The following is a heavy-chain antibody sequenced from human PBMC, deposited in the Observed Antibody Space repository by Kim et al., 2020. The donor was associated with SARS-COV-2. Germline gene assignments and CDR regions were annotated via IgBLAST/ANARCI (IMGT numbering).Heavy chain of an antibody. CDR1: GGSISSYY. CDR3: ARVRGDTTIFGVVITNFDY. V-gene: IGHV4-59*13. CDR2: IYYSGST. D-gene: IGHD3-3*01. Sequence: SETLSLTCTVSGGSISSYYWSWIRQPPGKGLEWIGYIYYSGSTNYNPSLKSRVTISVDTSKNQFSLKLSSVTAADTAVYYCARVRGDTTIFGVVITNFDYWGQGTLVNVSS. J-gene: IGHJ4*02.